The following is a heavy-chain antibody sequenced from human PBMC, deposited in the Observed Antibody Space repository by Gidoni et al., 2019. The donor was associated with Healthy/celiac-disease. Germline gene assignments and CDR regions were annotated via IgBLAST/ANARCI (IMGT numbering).Heavy chain of an antibody. CDR3: ARDYGDYGYFDY. CDR1: GYSISSGSY. CDR2: IYHSGST. Sequence: QVQLQESGPGLVKPSETLSLTCTVSGYSISSGSYWGWLRQPPGKGLEWIGSIYHSGSTYYNPSLKSRVTISVDTSKIQFSLKLSSVTAADTAVYYCARDYGDYGYFDYWGQGTLVTVSS. J-gene: IGHJ4*02. D-gene: IGHD4-17*01. V-gene: IGHV4-38-2*02.